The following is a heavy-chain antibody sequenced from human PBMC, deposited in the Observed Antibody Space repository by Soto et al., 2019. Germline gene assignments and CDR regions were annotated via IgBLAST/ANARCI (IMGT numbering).Heavy chain of an antibody. Sequence: QVQLVQSGAEVKKPGSSVKVSCKASGGTFSSYTISWVRQAPGQGLEWMGRIIPILGIANYAQKFQGRVTIIADKSTSTAYMELSSLRSEDTAMYYCARDPSAYDLPAYWGQGTLVTVSS. CDR1: GGTFSSYT. V-gene: IGHV1-69*08. CDR2: IIPILGIA. CDR3: ARDPSAYDLPAY. J-gene: IGHJ4*02. D-gene: IGHD5-12*01.